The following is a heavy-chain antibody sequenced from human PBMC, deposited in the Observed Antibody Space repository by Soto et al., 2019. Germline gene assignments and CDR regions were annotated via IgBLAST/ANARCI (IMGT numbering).Heavy chain of an antibody. V-gene: IGHV4-34*01. Sequence: SETLSLTCAVYGGSLSRSFSGYYWSWIRQSPGKGLEWIGEISHSGSTNYNPSLKSRVSISIYTFKNQFSLKLNSVTAADTAVYYCARGGGVTTYYYYYYGMDVWGQGTTVTVSS. CDR1: GGSLSRSFSGYY. CDR3: ARGGGVTTYYYYYYGMDV. J-gene: IGHJ6*02. D-gene: IGHD1-1*01. CDR2: ISHSGST.